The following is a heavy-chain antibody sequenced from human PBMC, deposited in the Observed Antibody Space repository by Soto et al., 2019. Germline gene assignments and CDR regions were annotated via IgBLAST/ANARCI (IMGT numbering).Heavy chain of an antibody. CDR2: INPSGGST. Sequence: GASLKVSCKASGYTFTNYYMHWVRQAPGQGLEWMGIINPSGGSTSYAQKFQGRVTTTRDTSTSTVYLELSSLRSEDTAVYYCARQQLVSYWFDPWGQGTLVTVSS. V-gene: IGHV1-46*01. D-gene: IGHD6-13*01. CDR1: GYTFTNYY. J-gene: IGHJ5*02. CDR3: ARQQLVSYWFDP.